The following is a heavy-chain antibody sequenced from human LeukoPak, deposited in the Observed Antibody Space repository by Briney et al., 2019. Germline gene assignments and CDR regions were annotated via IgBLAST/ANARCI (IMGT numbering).Heavy chain of an antibody. V-gene: IGHV3-21*01. CDR2: ISSSSSYI. CDR3: ARALWFGELLWNPGDY. J-gene: IGHJ4*02. Sequence: PGGSLRLSCAASGFTFSSYSMNWVRQAPGKGLERVSSISSSSSYIYYADSVEGRFTISRDNAKNSLYLQMNSLRAEDTAVYYCARALWFGELLWNPGDYWGQGTLVTVSS. D-gene: IGHD3-10*01. CDR1: GFTFSSYS.